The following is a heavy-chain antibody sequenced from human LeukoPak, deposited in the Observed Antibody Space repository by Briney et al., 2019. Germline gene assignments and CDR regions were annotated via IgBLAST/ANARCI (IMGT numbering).Heavy chain of an antibody. J-gene: IGHJ4*02. V-gene: IGHV3-48*03. CDR3: AREDDLDSFDY. Sequence: GGSLRLSCAASGFSFSRYEMNWVCQAPGKGLEWLSYVSPSGAISYYADSVKGRFAISRDNAKNSVYLQMDSLRAEDTAIYYCAREDDLDSFDYWGQGTLVTVST. CDR2: VSPSGAIS. D-gene: IGHD3-9*01. CDR1: GFSFSRYE.